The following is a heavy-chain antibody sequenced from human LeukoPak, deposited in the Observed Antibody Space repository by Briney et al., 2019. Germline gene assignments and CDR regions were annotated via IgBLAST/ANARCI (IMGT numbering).Heavy chain of an antibody. CDR3: ARDHGGYSPY. D-gene: IGHD3-22*01. CDR2: ISGFNGNT. CDR1: GYTFNDFA. J-gene: IGHJ4*02. Sequence: ASVKVSRKASGYTFNDFAINWVRQAPGQGLEWMGWISGFNGNTKYPQNLQGRVTMTIDTSTSTAYMEVKNLRSDDTAVYYCARDHGGYSPYWGQGTLVTVSS. V-gene: IGHV1-18*04.